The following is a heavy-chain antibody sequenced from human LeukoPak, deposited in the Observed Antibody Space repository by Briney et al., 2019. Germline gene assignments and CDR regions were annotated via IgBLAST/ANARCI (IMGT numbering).Heavy chain of an antibody. V-gene: IGHV3-23*01. CDR1: RFTFTTYA. CDR2: ISNSGDNT. J-gene: IGHJ4*02. D-gene: IGHD5-18*01. CDR3: AKSHSVGYRGYFDS. Sequence: PGGSLRLSCAASRFTFTTYAMSWVRGAPGKGLEWLSTISNSGDNTYYADSVKGRFTISRDNSKNTLSLQMNSLRADDTAVYYCAKSHSVGYRGYFDSWGQGALVTVSS.